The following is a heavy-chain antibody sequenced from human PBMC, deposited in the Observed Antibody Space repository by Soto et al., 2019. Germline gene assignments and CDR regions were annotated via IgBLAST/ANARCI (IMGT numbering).Heavy chain of an antibody. J-gene: IGHJ6*02. CDR2: IYPGDSDT. V-gene: IGHV5-51*01. Sequence: GEAVKLSCTCSGYSFTRYWIGWVRQMPGKGLEWMGIIYPGDSDTRYSPSFQGQVTISADKSISTAYLQWSSLKASDTAMYYCARLYYYDSSVYGMDVWGQGTTVTVSS. D-gene: IGHD3-22*01. CDR3: ARLYYYDSSVYGMDV. CDR1: GYSFTRYW.